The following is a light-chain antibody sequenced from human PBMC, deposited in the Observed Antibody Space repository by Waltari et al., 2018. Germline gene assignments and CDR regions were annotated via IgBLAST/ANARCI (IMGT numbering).Light chain of an antibody. CDR1: QRVTSIS. V-gene: IGKV3-20*01. CDR2: GTS. CDR3: QQYDGEVVT. J-gene: IGKJ4*01. Sequence: EIVLTQSPGTLSLSPGERSTLPCRASQRVTSISLSWYQQKLGQAPRPLIYGTSSRATGTPDRFSGSGSGTDFTLTISRLEPEDVAVYYCQQYDGEVVTFGGGTKVEI.